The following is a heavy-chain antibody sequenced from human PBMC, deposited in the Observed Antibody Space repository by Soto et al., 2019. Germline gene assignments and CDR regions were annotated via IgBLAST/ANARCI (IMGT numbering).Heavy chain of an antibody. V-gene: IGHV1-69*01. D-gene: IGHD3-10*01. Sequence: QIQLVQSGAEVKKPGSSVKVSCKASGGGFSSYAVNWVRQAPRQGLEWMGGIIPIFDTTTYAQKFQGRVTITADESTTTSYMELKSLTSEDTAVYFCARSYDSGTYGSFDPWGQGTLVTVSS. CDR1: GGGFSSYA. CDR3: ARSYDSGTYGSFDP. CDR2: IIPIFDTT. J-gene: IGHJ5*02.